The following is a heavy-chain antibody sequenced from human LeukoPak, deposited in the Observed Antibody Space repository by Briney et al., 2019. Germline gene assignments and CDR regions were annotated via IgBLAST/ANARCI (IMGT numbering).Heavy chain of an antibody. CDR3: ARDRSITMVRGVGYYFDY. CDR1: GFTFSSYS. D-gene: IGHD3-10*01. V-gene: IGHV3-21*01. Sequence: GGSLRLSCAASGFTFSSYSMNWVRQAPGKGLEWVSSISSSSSYIYYADSVKGRFTISRDNAKNSLYLQMHSLRAEDTAVYYCARDRSITMVRGVGYYFDYWGQGTLVTVSS. J-gene: IGHJ4*02. CDR2: ISSSSSYI.